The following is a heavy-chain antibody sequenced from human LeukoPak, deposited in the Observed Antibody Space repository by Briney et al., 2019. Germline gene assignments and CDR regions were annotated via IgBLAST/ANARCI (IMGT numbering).Heavy chain of an antibody. CDR1: GFTFSNYA. Sequence: PGGSLRLSCAASGFTFSNYAMNWVRQAPGKGLEWVSIISGSGGSTHYADSVKGRLAISRDNSGNTVYLQMNSLRAEDTAVYHCARGDAGIEAAGNVLNFLDYWGQGILVTVSS. D-gene: IGHD6-13*01. V-gene: IGHV3-23*01. J-gene: IGHJ4*02. CDR2: ISGSGGST. CDR3: ARGDAGIEAAGNVLNFLDY.